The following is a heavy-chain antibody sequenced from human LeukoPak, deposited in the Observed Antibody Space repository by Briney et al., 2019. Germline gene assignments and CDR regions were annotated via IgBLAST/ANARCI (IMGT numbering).Heavy chain of an antibody. CDR2: ISAYNGNT. Sequence: ASVKVSCKAPGYTFTSYGISWVRQAPGQGLEWMGWISAYNGNTNYAQKLQGRVTMTTDTSTSTAYTELRSLRSDDTAVYYCARRRSSSLASSRYYYYYMDVWGKGTTVTVSS. V-gene: IGHV1-18*01. J-gene: IGHJ6*03. CDR1: GYTFTSYG. D-gene: IGHD6-13*01. CDR3: ARRRSSSLASSRYYYYYMDV.